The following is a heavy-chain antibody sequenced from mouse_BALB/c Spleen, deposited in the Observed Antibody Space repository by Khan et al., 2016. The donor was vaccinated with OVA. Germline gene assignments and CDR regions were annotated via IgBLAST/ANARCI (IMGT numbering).Heavy chain of an antibody. CDR2: ISRGGSYT. D-gene: IGHD3-3*01. CDR1: GFTFSTYT. Sequence: EVELVESGGGLVKPGGSLKLSCAASGFTFSTYTMSWVRQTPEKRLEWVATISRGGSYTFYPDSVKGRFTISRDNAMNTLNLQMSSLKSEDTAMYYCTRDRRMRAGYFDYWGQGTTLTVSS. CDR3: TRDRRMRAGYFDY. V-gene: IGHV5-6-4*01. J-gene: IGHJ2*01.